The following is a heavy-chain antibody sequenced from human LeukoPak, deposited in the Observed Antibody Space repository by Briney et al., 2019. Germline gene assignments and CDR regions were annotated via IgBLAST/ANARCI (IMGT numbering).Heavy chain of an antibody. Sequence: GGSLRLSCAASGFTFSSYAMHWVRQAPGKGLEWVAVISYDGSNKYYADSVKGRFTNSRDNSKNLLSLQLNNLRPEDTALYYCARERVGESTTWYDLGYYYHGLDVWGQGTTVIVSS. V-gene: IGHV3-30-3*01. D-gene: IGHD3-10*01. CDR3: ARERVGESTTWYDLGYYYHGLDV. CDR1: GFTFSSYA. J-gene: IGHJ6*02. CDR2: ISYDGSNK.